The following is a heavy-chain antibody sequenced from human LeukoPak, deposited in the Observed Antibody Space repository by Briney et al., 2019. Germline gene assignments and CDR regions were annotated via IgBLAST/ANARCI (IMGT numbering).Heavy chain of an antibody. J-gene: IGHJ3*02. CDR2: ISGSGGST. CDR3: AKGRITMIVVVIPPDAFDI. V-gene: IGHV3-23*01. D-gene: IGHD3-22*01. Sequence: GGSLRLSCAASGFTFSSYAMSWVRQAPGKGLEWVSAISGSGGSTYYADSVKGRFTISRDNSKNTLYLQMNSLRAEDTAVYYCAKGRITMIVVVIPPDAFDIWGQGTMVTVSS. CDR1: GFTFSSYA.